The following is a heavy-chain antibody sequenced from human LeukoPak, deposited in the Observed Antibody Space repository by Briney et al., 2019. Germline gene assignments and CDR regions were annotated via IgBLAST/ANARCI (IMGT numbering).Heavy chain of an antibody. V-gene: IGHV3-13*01. J-gene: IGHJ4*02. Sequence: GGSLRLSCAASGFTFSSYDMHWVRQATGKGLEWVSAIGTAGDTYYPGSVKGRFTISRENAKNSLCLQMNSLRAGDTAVYYCARALVTGYYDYWGQGTLVTVSS. CDR2: IGTAGDT. CDR1: GFTFSSYD. CDR3: ARALVTGYYDY. D-gene: IGHD3-9*01.